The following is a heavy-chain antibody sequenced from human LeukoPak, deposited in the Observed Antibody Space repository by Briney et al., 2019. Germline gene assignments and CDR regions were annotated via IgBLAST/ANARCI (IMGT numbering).Heavy chain of an antibody. V-gene: IGHV4-34*01. CDR2: INHSGST. D-gene: IGHD3-10*01. J-gene: IGHJ4*02. Sequence: SETLSLTCAVYGGSFSGYYWSWIRQPPGKGLEWIGEINHSGSTNYNPSLKSRVTISVDTSKNQFSLKLSSVTAADTAVYYCARGDYYGSGSPYWGQGTLVTVSS. CDR1: GGSFSGYY. CDR3: ARGDYYGSGSPY.